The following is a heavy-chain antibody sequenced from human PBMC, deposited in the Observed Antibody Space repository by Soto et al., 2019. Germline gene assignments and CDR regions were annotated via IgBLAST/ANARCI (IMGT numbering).Heavy chain of an antibody. D-gene: IGHD5-18*01. J-gene: IGHJ4*01. Sequence: SLRLSCEASGFTIGGCSMNWVRQAPGKGLEWLAYITIRTGNIVYADSVRGRFTISADNAENSVFLQMNSLRDEDTAVYFCVRDRDLDRDMVHADLWGQGTLVTVSS. CDR1: GFTIGGCS. CDR3: VRDRDLDRDMVHADL. CDR2: ITIRTGNI. V-gene: IGHV3-48*02.